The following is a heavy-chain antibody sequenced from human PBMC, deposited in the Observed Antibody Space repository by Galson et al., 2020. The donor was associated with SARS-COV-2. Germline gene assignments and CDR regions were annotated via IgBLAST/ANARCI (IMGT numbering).Heavy chain of an antibody. V-gene: IGHV4-61*01. CDR2: IYYSGST. CDR1: GGSVSSGSYY. D-gene: IGHD7-27*01. Sequence: SETLSLTCTVSGGSVSSGSYYWSWIRQPPGKGLEWIGYIYYSGSTNYNPSLKSRVTISVDTSKNQFSLKLSSVTAADTAVYYCASQAVHDVHWAPLPAHYGMDVWGQGTTVTVSS. J-gene: IGHJ6*02. CDR3: ASQAVHDVHWAPLPAHYGMDV.